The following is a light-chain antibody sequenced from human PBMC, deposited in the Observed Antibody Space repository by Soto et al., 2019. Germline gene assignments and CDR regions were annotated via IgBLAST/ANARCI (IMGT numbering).Light chain of an antibody. CDR1: QSVSSYS. CDR2: GAS. V-gene: IGKV3-20*01. Sequence: EIVMTQSPATLSVSPGERATLSCRASQSVSSYSLAWYQKKPGQAPRLLIYGASSRATGIPDRFSGSGSGTDFTLTISRLEPEDFAVYYCQQYGSSPQTFGQGTKVDIK. J-gene: IGKJ1*01. CDR3: QQYGSSPQT.